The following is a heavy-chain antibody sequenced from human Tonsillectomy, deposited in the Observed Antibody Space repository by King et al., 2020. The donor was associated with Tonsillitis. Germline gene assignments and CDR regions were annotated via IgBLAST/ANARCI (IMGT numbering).Heavy chain of an antibody. Sequence: HVQLQESGPGLVKPSETLSLTCTVSGGSISSYFWSWIRQPPGKGLEWIGYIFYRGSTNYNPSLQSRLTISIDTSKNQFSLKLRSVTAADTAVYYCARLDFYDRVPWAFDIWGQGTMVTVSS. V-gene: IGHV4-59*08. CDR2: IFYRGST. D-gene: IGHD3-22*01. CDR3: ARLDFYDRVPWAFDI. J-gene: IGHJ3*02. CDR1: GGSISSYF.